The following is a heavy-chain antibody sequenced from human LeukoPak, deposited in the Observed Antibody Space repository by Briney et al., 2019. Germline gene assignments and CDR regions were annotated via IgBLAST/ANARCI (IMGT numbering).Heavy chain of an antibody. J-gene: IGHJ1*01. D-gene: IGHD2-15*01. Sequence: ASVKGSCKASGYTFTGYYVQWVRQAPVQGREWSGWINPNSGGTNYAQKFQGRVNMTRDTSIRTAYMELSRLRSDDTAVYYCERVALSVVAAYFQHWGQGTLVTVSS. CDR2: INPNSGGT. CDR3: ERVALSVVAAYFQH. CDR1: GYTFTGYY. V-gene: IGHV1-2*02.